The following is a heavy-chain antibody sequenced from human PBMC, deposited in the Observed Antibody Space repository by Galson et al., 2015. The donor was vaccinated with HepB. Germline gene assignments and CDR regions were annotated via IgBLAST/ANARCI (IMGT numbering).Heavy chain of an antibody. CDR3: ARHLRGYYYYMDV. V-gene: IGHV4-61*02. Sequence: TLSLTCTVSGGSISSGSYYWSWIRQPAGKGLEWIGRIYTSGSTNYNPSLKSRVTMSVDTSKNQFSLKLSSVTAADTAVYYCARHLRGYYYYMDVWGKGTTVTVSS. CDR1: GGSISSGSYY. D-gene: IGHD3-16*01. CDR2: IYTSGST. J-gene: IGHJ6*03.